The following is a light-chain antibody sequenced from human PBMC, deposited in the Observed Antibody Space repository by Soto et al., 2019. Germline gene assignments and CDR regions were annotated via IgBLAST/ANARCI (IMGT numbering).Light chain of an antibody. CDR3: QQYNSYSPWT. Sequence: DIQMTQSPSTLSASVGDRVTITCRASQSISSWLAWCQQKPGKAPNLLIYKASSLESGVPSRFSGSGSGTEFTLTISSLQPDDFATYYCQQYNSYSPWTFGQGTKVEIK. CDR2: KAS. V-gene: IGKV1-5*03. J-gene: IGKJ1*01. CDR1: QSISSW.